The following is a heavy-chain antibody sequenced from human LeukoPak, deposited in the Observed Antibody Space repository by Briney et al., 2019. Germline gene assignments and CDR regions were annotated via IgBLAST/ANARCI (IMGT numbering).Heavy chain of an antibody. CDR2: IYYSGST. J-gene: IGHJ4*02. V-gene: IGHV4-39*02. D-gene: IGHD5/OR15-5a*01. CDR1: SGSISSSRYF. CDR3: ARDTLYDSGFDY. Sequence: SETLSLTCTVSSGSISSSRYFWGWIRQPPRKGLEWIGSIYYSGSTYYNPSLKSRVTISVDTSKNHFSLKLSSVTAADTAVYYCARDTLYDSGFDYWGQGTLVTVSS.